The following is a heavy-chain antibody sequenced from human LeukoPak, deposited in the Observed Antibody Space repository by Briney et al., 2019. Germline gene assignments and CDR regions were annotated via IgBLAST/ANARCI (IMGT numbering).Heavy chain of an antibody. CDR2: IWYDGSNK. D-gene: IGHD3-22*01. J-gene: IGHJ4*02. Sequence: GSLRLSCAASGFTFGSYGMHWVRQAPGKGLEWVAVIWYDGSNKYYADSVKGRFTISRDNSKNTLYLQMNSLRAEDTAVYYCARSPPRSSGYYEFDYWGQGTLVTVSS. CDR1: GFTFGSYG. V-gene: IGHV3-33*01. CDR3: ARSPPRSSGYYEFDY.